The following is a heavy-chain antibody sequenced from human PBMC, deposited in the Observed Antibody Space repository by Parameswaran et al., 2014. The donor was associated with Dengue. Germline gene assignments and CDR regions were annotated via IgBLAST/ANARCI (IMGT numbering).Heavy chain of an antibody. D-gene: IGHD5-18*01. J-gene: IGHJ4*02. CDR3: ARDTRGGYSYGYCDY. V-gene: IGHV1-69*04. Sequence: SWVRQAPGQGLEWMGRIIPILGIANYAQKFQGRVTITADKSTSTAYMELSNLRSEDTAVYYCARDTRGGYSYGYCDYWGQGTLVTVSS. CDR2: IIPILGIA.